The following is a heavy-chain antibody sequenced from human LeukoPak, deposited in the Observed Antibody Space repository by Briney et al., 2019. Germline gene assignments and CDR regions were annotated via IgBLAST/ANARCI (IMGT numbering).Heavy chain of an antibody. D-gene: IGHD3-3*01. CDR1: GFTVSSNY. Sequence: AGSPRLSCAATGFTVSSNYMSWVRQAPGKGLEWVSVIYSGGSTYYADSVKGRFTISRDNSKNTLYLQMNSLRAEDTAVYYCARGDDLWGDRAFDIWGQRTMVTVSS. V-gene: IGHV3-53*01. CDR2: IYSGGST. J-gene: IGHJ3*02. CDR3: ARGDDLWGDRAFDI.